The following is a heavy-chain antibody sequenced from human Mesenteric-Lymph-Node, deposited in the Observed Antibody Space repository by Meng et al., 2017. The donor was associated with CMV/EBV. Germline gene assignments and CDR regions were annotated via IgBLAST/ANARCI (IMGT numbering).Heavy chain of an antibody. D-gene: IGHD5-18*01. CDR2: MSHDGNSK. J-gene: IGHJ4*02. CDR3: ARDAVMVPLFDY. Sequence: GGSLRLSCSASGFTFNIDAMHWVRQAPGKGLEWVAVMSHDGNSKFYADSVKGRFTISRDNSMNTLYLHMNSLRAEDTAVYYCARDAVMVPLFDYWGQGTLVTVSS. V-gene: IGHV3-30-3*01. CDR1: GFTFNIDA.